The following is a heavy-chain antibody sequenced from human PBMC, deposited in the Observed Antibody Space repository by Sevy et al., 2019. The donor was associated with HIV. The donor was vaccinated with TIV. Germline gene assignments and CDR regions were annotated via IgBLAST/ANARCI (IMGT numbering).Heavy chain of an antibody. D-gene: IGHD3-10*01. CDR3: ASGPLLWFGELFPIDY. CDR1: GYTFTSYD. Sequence: ASVKVSCKASGYTFTSYDINWVRQATGQGLEWMGWMNPNSGNTGYAQKFQGRVTMTRNTSISIAYMELSSLRSEDTAVYYCASGPLLWFGELFPIDYWGQGTLVTVSS. V-gene: IGHV1-8*01. CDR2: MNPNSGNT. J-gene: IGHJ4*02.